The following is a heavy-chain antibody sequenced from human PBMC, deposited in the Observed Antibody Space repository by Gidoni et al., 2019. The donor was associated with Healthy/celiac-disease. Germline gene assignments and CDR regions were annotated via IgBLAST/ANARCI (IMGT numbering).Heavy chain of an antibody. CDR2: INHSGST. D-gene: IGHD4-4*01. CDR3: ARVYSNYFYFDY. V-gene: IGHV4-34*01. CDR1: GGSFSGYH. Sequence: QVQLQQRGAGLLTPSETLSLTCAVYGGSFSGYHWSWIRHPPGKGLEWIGEINHSGSTNYNPSLKSRGTISVDTSKNQFSLKLSSVTAADTAVYYCARVYSNYFYFDYWGQGTLVTVSS. J-gene: IGHJ4*02.